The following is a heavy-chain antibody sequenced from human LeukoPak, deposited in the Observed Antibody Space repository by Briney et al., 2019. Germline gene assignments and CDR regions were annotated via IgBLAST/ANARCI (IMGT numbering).Heavy chain of an antibody. D-gene: IGHD2-21*02. CDR2: IRSKAYGGTT. CDR1: GFTFGDYA. V-gene: IGHV3-49*03. J-gene: IGHJ3*02. CDR3: TRDVRAYCGGDCYSPDAFDI. Sequence: GGSLRLSCTASGFTFGDYAVSWFRQAPGKGLEWVGFIRSKAYGGTTEYAASVKGRFTISRDDSKSIAYLQMNSLKTEDTAVYYCTRDVRAYCGGDCYSPDAFDIWGQGTMVTVSS.